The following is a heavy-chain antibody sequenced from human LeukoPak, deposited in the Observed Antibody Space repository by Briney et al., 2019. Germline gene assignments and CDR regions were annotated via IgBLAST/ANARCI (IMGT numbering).Heavy chain of an antibody. CDR3: ATWGRIVGVFDY. V-gene: IGHV1-24*01. J-gene: IGHJ4*02. CDR1: GYTLTELS. CDR2: FDPEDGET. Sequence: ASVKVSCKVSGYTLTELSMHWVRQAPGKGLEWMGGFDPEDGETIYAQKFQGRVTMTEDTSTDTAYMELSSLRSEDTAVYYCATWGRIVGVFDYWGQGTPVTVSS. D-gene: IGHD1-26*01.